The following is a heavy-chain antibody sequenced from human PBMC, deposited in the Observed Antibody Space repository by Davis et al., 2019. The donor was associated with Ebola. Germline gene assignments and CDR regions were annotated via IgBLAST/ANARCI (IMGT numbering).Heavy chain of an antibody. CDR2: ISSSGSTI. V-gene: IGHV3-11*01. CDR1: GFTFSDYY. CDR3: ARALVGTYLLYYYYGMDV. J-gene: IGHJ6*04. Sequence: GGSLRLSCAASGFTFSDYYMSWIRQAPGKGLEWVSYISSSGSTIYYADSVKGRFTISRDNAKNSLYLQMNSLRAEDTAVYYCARALVGTYLLYYYYGMDVWGKGTTVTVSS. D-gene: IGHD1-26*01.